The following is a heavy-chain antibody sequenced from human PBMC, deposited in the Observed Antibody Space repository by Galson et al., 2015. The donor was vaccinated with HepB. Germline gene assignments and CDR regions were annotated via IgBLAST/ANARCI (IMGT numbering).Heavy chain of an antibody. CDR2: IIPILGIA. J-gene: IGHJ4*02. Sequence: SVKVSCKASGGTFSSYTISWVRQAPGQGLEWMGRIIPILGIANYAQKFQGRVTITADKSTSTAYMELSSLRSEETAVYYCARDSGVAGTDYWGQGTLVTVS. CDR1: GGTFSSYT. D-gene: IGHD6-19*01. V-gene: IGHV1-69*04. CDR3: ARDSGVAGTDY.